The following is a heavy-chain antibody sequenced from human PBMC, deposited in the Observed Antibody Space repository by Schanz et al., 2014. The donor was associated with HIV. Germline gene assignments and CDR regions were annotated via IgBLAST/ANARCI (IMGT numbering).Heavy chain of an antibody. CDR1: GFTFSSYA. J-gene: IGHJ6*02. D-gene: IGHD2-2*01. CDR2: LSGSGGNT. Sequence: EVQLVESGGGLVQPGGSLRLSCAASGFTFSSYAMSWVRQAPGKGLEWVSALSGSGGNTYYADSVKGRFTISRDNAKNSLYLQMNSLREEDTAVYYCTRDGGCSGTACYGYGMDLWGQGTTVIVSS. CDR3: TRDGGCSGTACYGYGMDL. V-gene: IGHV3-23*04.